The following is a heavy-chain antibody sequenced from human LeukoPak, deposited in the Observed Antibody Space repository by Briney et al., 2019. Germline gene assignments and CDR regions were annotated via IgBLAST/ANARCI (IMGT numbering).Heavy chain of an antibody. V-gene: IGHV3-48*01. J-gene: IGHJ4*02. CDR3: ARDYQGLHY. CDR2: ISSSTSTI. Sequence: PGGSLRLSCAASGFPFSTYSMNWVRQAPGKGLEWISYISSSTSTIYYADSVKGRFTISRDNAKNSLYLQMHSLRAEDTAVYYCARDYQGLHYWGQGTLVTVSS. CDR1: GFPFSTYS. D-gene: IGHD3-16*02.